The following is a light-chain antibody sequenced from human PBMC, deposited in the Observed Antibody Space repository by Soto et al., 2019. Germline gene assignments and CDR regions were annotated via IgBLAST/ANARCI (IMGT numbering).Light chain of an antibody. CDR1: SSGVGAYNY. Sequence: QSVLTQPASVSGPPGQSITISCTGTSSGVGAYNYVSWYQQHPGKAPKLMIYEVSRRPSGVSNRFSGSKSGNTASLTVSGLQAEDEADYYCSSYTTSNTYVFGTGTKVTVL. CDR2: EVS. V-gene: IGLV2-14*01. J-gene: IGLJ1*01. CDR3: SSYTTSNTYV.